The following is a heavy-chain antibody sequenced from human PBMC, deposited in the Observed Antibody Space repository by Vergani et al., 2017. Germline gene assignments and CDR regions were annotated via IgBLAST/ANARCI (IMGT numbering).Heavy chain of an antibody. CDR2: IRYDGGKK. Sequence: QAQLVESGGGVVQPGGSLRLSCVGSGFNYSNYCMHWVRQAPGKGLEWVAFIRYDGGKKYFADFVEGRFTISRDNSKNTLYLQMDSLRAEDTAVYYCTKDKSDRRFFIWFGGFDPWGQGTLVTVSS. J-gene: IGHJ5*02. CDR3: TKDKSDRRFFIWFGGFDP. V-gene: IGHV3-30*02. CDR1: GFNYSNYC. D-gene: IGHD3-10*01.